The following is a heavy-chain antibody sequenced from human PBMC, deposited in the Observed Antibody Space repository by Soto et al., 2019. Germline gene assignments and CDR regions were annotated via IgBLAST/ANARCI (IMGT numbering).Heavy chain of an antibody. CDR2: IYNSGTT. J-gene: IGHJ5*02. Sequence: QVQLQESGPGLVKPSETLSLTCTVSGGSITRGGYYWSWIRQHPGKGLEWIGYIYNSGTTYYNPSLKSLVTISVDTSKTQFSLKLTSVTAADTAVYYCARDPAPWGQGTPVTVSS. CDR1: GGSITRGGYY. CDR3: ARDPAP. V-gene: IGHV4-31*01.